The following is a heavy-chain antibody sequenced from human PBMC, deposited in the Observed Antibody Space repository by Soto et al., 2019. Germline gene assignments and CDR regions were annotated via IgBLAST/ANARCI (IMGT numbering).Heavy chain of an antibody. D-gene: IGHD5-18*01. J-gene: IGHJ4*02. V-gene: IGHV2-5*02. CDR1: GFSLSTSGVG. CDR2: IFWDDDK. CDR3: AHLPWKQLWPRAPVVY. Sequence: QITLKESGPTLVKPTQTLTLTCTFSGFSLSTSGVGVGWIRQPPGKALEWLGIIFWDDDKRYRASRKSRVTIHKASSKNQLVLTMTNMDPVDTATYYCAHLPWKQLWPRAPVVYWGQGTPVTVSS.